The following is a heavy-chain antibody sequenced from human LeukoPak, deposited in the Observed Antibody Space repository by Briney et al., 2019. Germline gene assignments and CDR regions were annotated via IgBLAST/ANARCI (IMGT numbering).Heavy chain of an antibody. CDR3: TTDYVWGSYEVY. CDR2: ISSSSSTI. Sequence: PGGSLRLSCAASGFTFSSYSMNWVRQAPGKGLEWVSYISSSSSTIYYADSVKGRFTISRDNAKNSLYLQMNSLKTEDTAVCYCTTDYVWGSYEVYWGQGTLVTVSS. J-gene: IGHJ4*02. V-gene: IGHV3-48*01. CDR1: GFTFSSYS. D-gene: IGHD3-16*01.